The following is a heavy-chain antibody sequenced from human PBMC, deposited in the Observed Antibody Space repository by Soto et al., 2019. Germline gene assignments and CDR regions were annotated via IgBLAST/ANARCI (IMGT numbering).Heavy chain of an antibody. CDR1: GYTFTGYY. CDR2: INPNSGGT. J-gene: IGHJ4*02. CDR3: ARGSSPTTPRLYYFDY. D-gene: IGHD1-26*01. Sequence: ASVKVSCKASGYTFTGYYMHWVRQAPGQGLEWMGWINPNSGGTNYAQKFQGWVTMTRDTSISTAYMELSRLRSDDTAVYYCARGSSPTTPRLYYFDYWGQGTLVTVSS. V-gene: IGHV1-2*04.